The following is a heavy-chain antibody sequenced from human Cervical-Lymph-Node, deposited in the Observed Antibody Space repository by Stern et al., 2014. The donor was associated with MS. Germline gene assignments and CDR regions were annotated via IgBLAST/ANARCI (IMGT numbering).Heavy chain of an antibody. V-gene: IGHV5-51*03. Sequence: MQLVQSGAEVRKPGESLKISCEASGYTFTNYWIGWVRQLPGKGLEWMGIIYPGDSDIRQSPSFQGQVPISVDKSINTAYLQWSSLKAADTAMYYCARARGDGYPYGLDVWGQGTTVTVSS. CDR3: ARARGDGYPYGLDV. J-gene: IGHJ6*02. CDR2: IYPGDSDI. D-gene: IGHD5-24*01. CDR1: GYTFTNYW.